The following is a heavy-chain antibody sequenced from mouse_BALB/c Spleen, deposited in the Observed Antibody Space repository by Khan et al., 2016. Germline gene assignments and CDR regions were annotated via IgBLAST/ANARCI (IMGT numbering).Heavy chain of an antibody. Sequence: QVQLQQSGAELVRPGASVTLSCKASGYTFTDYEIHWVKQTPVHGLEWIGAIDPETDNTAYNPKFKGKATLTADTSSSTAYMELRSLTSEDSAVYHSLFRRSLHWYFDGWGAGATVTVSS. V-gene: IGHV1-15*01. J-gene: IGHJ1*01. CDR3: LFRRSLHWYFDG. D-gene: IGHD1-1*01. CDR2: IDPETDNT. CDR1: GYTFTDYE.